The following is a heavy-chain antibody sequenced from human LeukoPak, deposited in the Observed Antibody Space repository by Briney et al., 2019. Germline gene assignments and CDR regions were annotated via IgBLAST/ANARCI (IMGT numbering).Heavy chain of an antibody. CDR2: INPSGGST. J-gene: IGHJ4*02. Sequence: ASVKVSCKASGYTFTSYYMHWVRQAPGQGLEWMGIINPSGGSTSYAQKFQGRVTMTRDMSTSTVYMELSSLRSEDTAVYYCARGPGYFWSGYFGYFDYWGQGTLVTVSS. V-gene: IGHV1-46*01. CDR3: ARGPGYFWSGYFGYFDY. CDR1: GYTFTSYY. D-gene: IGHD3-3*01.